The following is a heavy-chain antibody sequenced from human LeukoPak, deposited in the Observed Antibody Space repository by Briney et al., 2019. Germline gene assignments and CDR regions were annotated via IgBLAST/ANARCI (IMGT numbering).Heavy chain of an antibody. CDR3: ARLTRLSTSPDRYYLDY. CDR2: IYTSGGT. D-gene: IGHD6-6*01. Sequence: PSETLSLTCTVSGDSISSYYWSWIRQPPGKGLEWIGYIYTSGGTNYIPSLKGRVTISIDTSKNQFSLKLSSVTAADSAVYYCARLTRLSTSPDRYYLDYWGQGTLVSVSS. CDR1: GDSISSYY. J-gene: IGHJ4*02. V-gene: IGHV4-4*09.